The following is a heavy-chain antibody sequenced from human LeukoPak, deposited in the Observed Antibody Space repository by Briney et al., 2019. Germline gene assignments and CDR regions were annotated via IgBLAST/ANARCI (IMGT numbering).Heavy chain of an antibody. CDR1: GFTFRSCG. CDR3: AKDRCSNGIGCYYYYMDV. D-gene: IGHD2-8*01. V-gene: IGHV3-30*02. J-gene: IGHJ6*03. Sequence: PGGSLRLSCAASGFTFRSCGMHWVRQAPGKGLEWVAYIQNDGSNEQYADPVKGRFSISRDSSKNILYLQMNSLRAEDTAVYYCAKDRCSNGIGCYYYYMDVWGKGTTVTISS. CDR2: IQNDGSNE.